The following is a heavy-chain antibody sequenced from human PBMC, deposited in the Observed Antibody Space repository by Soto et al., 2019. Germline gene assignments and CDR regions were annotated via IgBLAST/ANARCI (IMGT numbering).Heavy chain of an antibody. CDR2: ISGSGGST. Sequence: GGSLRLSCAASGFTFSSYAMSWVRQAPGKGLEWVSAISGSGGSTYYADSVKGRFTISRDNSKNTLYLQMNSLRAEDTAVYYCAKAQLWLVPGYYYYGMDVWGQGTSVTVSS. CDR1: GFTFSSYA. V-gene: IGHV3-23*01. CDR3: AKAQLWLVPGYYYYGMDV. J-gene: IGHJ6*02. D-gene: IGHD6-19*01.